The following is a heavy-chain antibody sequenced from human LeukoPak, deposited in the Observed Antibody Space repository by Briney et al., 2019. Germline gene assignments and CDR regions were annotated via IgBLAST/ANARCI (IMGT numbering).Heavy chain of an antibody. D-gene: IGHD3-10*01. CDR3: ARRGYYYYGMDV. J-gene: IGHJ6*04. CDR1: DVSFSGYY. Sequence: SETLSLTCAVYDVSFSGYYWSWIRQPPGKGLEWIGEINHSGSTNYNPSLKSRVTISVDTSRNQFSLKLSSVTAADTAVYYCARRGYYYYGMDVWGKGTTVTVSS. CDR2: INHSGST. V-gene: IGHV4-34*01.